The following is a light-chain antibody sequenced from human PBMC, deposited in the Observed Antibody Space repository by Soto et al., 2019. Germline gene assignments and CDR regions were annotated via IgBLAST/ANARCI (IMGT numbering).Light chain of an antibody. CDR1: SGHSNYA. Sequence: QDVLTQSPSASASLGASVKLTCTLSSGHSNYAIAWHQQQPEKGPRYLMKVNSGGSHIKGDGIPDRFSGSSSGAERYLFISSLQSEDEADYYCQTWGTGSAIVVFGGGTQLTVL. CDR3: QTWGTGSAIVV. CDR2: VNSGGSH. V-gene: IGLV4-69*01. J-gene: IGLJ7*01.